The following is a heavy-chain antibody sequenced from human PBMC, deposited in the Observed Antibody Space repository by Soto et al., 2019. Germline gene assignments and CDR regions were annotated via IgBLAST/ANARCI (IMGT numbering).Heavy chain of an antibody. V-gene: IGHV3-23*01. Sequence: PWGSLRLSCASSVFTFSSYAMSWVRQAPGKGLEWVSAISGSGGSTYYADSVKGRFTISRDNSKNTLYLQMNSLRAEDTAVYYCAKAPDYYGSNWFDPWGQGTMVTVSS. J-gene: IGHJ5*02. CDR1: VFTFSSYA. D-gene: IGHD3-10*01. CDR3: AKAPDYYGSNWFDP. CDR2: ISGSGGST.